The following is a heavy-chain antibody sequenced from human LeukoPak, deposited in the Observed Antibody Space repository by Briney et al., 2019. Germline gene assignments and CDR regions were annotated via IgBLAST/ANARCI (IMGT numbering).Heavy chain of an antibody. Sequence: GGSLRLSCAASGFTFSSYSMNWVRQAPGKGLEWVSSISGGSSYIYYTDSVKGRFTISRDNSKNTLYLQMNSLRAEDTAVYYCAKRLPRASIFGVVIKDDAFDIWGQGTMVTVSS. CDR1: GFTFSSYS. D-gene: IGHD3-3*01. J-gene: IGHJ3*02. CDR3: AKRLPRASIFGVVIKDDAFDI. V-gene: IGHV3-21*04. CDR2: ISGGSSYI.